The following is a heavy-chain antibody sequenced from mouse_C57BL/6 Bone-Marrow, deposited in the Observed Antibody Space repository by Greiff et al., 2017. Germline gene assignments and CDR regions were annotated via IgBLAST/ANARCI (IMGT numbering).Heavy chain of an antibody. CDR3: ARDRYGSNPFDY. CDR1: GFTFSSYA. Sequence: EVQGVESGGGLVKPGGSLKLSCAASGFTFSSYAMSWVRQTPEKRLEWVATISDGGSYTYYPDNVKGRFTISRDNAKNNLYLQMSHLKSEDTAMYYCARDRYGSNPFDYWGQGTTLTVSS. CDR2: ISDGGSYT. V-gene: IGHV5-4*01. J-gene: IGHJ2*01. D-gene: IGHD1-1*01.